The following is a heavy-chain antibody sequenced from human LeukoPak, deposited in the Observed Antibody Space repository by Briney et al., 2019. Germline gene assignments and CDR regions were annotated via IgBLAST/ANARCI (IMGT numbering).Heavy chain of an antibody. V-gene: IGHV4-4*07. Sequence: PSETLSLTCTVSGGSISSYHWSWIRQPAGKGLEWIVRTYTSGRTNYNPSLKSRVTMSVDTSKNQFSLKLSSVTAADTAVYYCARDLDYGDYEYAFDIWGQGTMVTVSS. J-gene: IGHJ3*02. CDR2: TYTSGRT. D-gene: IGHD4-17*01. CDR3: ARDLDYGDYEYAFDI. CDR1: GGSISSYH.